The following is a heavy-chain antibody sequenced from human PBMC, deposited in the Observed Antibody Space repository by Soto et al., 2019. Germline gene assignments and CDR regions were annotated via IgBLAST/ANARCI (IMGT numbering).Heavy chain of an antibody. D-gene: IGHD4-17*01. CDR1: GGSISGYY. V-gene: IGHV4-59*08. Sequence: SETLSLTCTVSGGSISGYYWSWIRQPPGKGLECIGYIYYSGGPHYNPSLKSRVTISVDTSKNQFSLKLSSVTAADTAVYYCARHSTVTIPYLFDYRGQGTLVTVSS. CDR2: IYYSGGP. CDR3: ARHSTVTIPYLFDY. J-gene: IGHJ4*02.